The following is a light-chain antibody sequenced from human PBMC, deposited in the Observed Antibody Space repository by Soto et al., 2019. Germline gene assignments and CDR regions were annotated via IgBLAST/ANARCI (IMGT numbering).Light chain of an antibody. Sequence: EMVMKQSPATLSVSPGERATLSCRASQSVTHSFLAWNQQKPGQAPRRLIYGASSRAPGIPDRFSGGGSGTDFTLTISRLEPEDFAVYYCQQFSSYPLTFGGGTKV. J-gene: IGKJ4*01. CDR3: QQFSSYPLT. V-gene: IGKV3-20*01. CDR1: QSVTHSF. CDR2: GAS.